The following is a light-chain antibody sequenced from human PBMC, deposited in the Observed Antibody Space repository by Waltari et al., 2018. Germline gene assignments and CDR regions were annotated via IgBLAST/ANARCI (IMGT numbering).Light chain of an antibody. V-gene: IGLV2-11*01. CDR3: CSYAGTYPVV. J-gene: IGLJ3*02. CDR2: DVS. Sequence: QSALTQPRSVSGSPVQSVTISCIGASSDVVAYKNVSWYQQYPGKAPKLMIYDVSKRPSGVPDRFSGSKSGNTASLTISGLQAEDEADYYCCSYAGTYPVVFGGGTKLTVL. CDR1: SSDVVAYKN.